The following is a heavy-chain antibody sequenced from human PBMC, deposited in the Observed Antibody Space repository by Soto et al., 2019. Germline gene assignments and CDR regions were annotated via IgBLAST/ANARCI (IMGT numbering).Heavy chain of an antibody. J-gene: IGHJ6*02. D-gene: IGHD6-19*01. CDR2: FYYSGNT. CDR1: GGSISDYY. CDR3: ARMYNSGFYRTEGDYLFYGMDV. V-gene: IGHV4-4*07. Sequence: ETLSLTCPVSGGSISDYYWSWIRQPSGKGLEWIGRFYYSGNTKSNPSLKSRVTMSADTSKNQFSLSLRSVTAADSAIYYCARMYNSGFYRTEGDYLFYGMDVWGQGTTVTVYS.